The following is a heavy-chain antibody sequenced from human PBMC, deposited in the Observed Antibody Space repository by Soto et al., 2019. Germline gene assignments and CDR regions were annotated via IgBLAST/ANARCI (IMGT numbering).Heavy chain of an antibody. J-gene: IGHJ6*03. V-gene: IGHV4-34*01. D-gene: IGHD6-13*01. CDR2: INHSGST. CDR3: ARGSIAAAGMGRYYYYYMDV. CDR1: GGSFSGYY. Sequence: PSETLSLTCAVYGGSFSGYYWSWIRQPPGKGLEWIGEINHSGSTNYNPSLKSRVTISVDTSKNQFSLKLSSVTAADTAVYYCARGSIAAAGMGRYYYYYMDVWGKGTTVTVSS.